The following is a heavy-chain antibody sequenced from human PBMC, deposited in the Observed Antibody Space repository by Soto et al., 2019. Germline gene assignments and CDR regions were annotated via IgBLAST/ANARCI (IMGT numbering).Heavy chain of an antibody. CDR3: ARDVLGFIYGSLDY. CDR2: ISSSRSTI. J-gene: IGHJ4*02. Sequence: EVQLVESGGGLVQPGGSLRLSCAASGFTFSSYSMNWVRQAPGKGLEWVSYISSSRSTIHYADSVKGRFTISRDNAKNSLYLQMNSLRYVDTAVYYFARDVLGFIYGSLDYWGQGTLVTVSS. D-gene: IGHD3-10*01. V-gene: IGHV3-48*02. CDR1: GFTFSSYS.